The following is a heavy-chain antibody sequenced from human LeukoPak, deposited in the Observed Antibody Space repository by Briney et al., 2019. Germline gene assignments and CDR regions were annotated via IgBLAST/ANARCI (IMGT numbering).Heavy chain of an antibody. CDR3: ARDASGSWSGGDAFDI. J-gene: IGHJ3*02. Sequence: GASVTVSCTASNYTFIIYDISWVRQAPGQGLEWLGRISVYNGKTNYAQNLQGRVTMTADTATTTVYMELRSLRSDDTAVYYCARDASGSWSGGDAFDIWGQGTVVTVSS. V-gene: IGHV1-18*01. CDR2: ISVYNGKT. D-gene: IGHD6-13*01. CDR1: NYTFIIYD.